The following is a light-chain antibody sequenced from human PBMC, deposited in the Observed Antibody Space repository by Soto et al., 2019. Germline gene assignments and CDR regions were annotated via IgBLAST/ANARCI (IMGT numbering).Light chain of an antibody. J-gene: IGLJ1*01. Sequence: QSVLTQPASVSGSPGQSITISCTGTSSDVGAYNYVSWYQQHPGKAPKLMIYEVSNRPSGVSHRFSGSKSDNTASLTISGLQTDDDADYYCSSYTSSTTLVFGTGTKVTV. V-gene: IGLV2-14*01. CDR1: SSDVGAYNY. CDR2: EVS. CDR3: SSYTSSTTLV.